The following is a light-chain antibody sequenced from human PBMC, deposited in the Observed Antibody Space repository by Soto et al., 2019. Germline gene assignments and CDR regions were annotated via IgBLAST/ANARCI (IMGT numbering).Light chain of an antibody. CDR3: MQALQTPTT. J-gene: IGKJ3*01. CDR1: QSLLHSNGYNY. Sequence: DIVMTQSPLSLPVTPGEPASISCRSSQSLLHSNGYNYLDWYLQKPVQSPQLLIYLGSNRASGVPDRFSGSGSGTDFTLKISRVEAEDVGVYYCMQALQTPTTFVPGTKVDIK. CDR2: LGS. V-gene: IGKV2-28*01.